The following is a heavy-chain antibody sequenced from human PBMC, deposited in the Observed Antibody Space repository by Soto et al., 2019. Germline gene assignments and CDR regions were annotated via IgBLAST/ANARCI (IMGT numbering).Heavy chain of an antibody. Sequence: SCKASGYTFTGYYMHWIRQPPGKGLEWIGYIYYSGSTNYNPSLKSRVTISVDTSKNQFSLKLSSVTAADTAVYYCARADYDFWSGYSTYGMDVWGQGTTVTVSS. D-gene: IGHD3-3*01. CDR2: IYYSGST. CDR3: ARADYDFWSGYSTYGMDV. CDR1: GYTFTGYY. V-gene: IGHV4-59*01. J-gene: IGHJ6*02.